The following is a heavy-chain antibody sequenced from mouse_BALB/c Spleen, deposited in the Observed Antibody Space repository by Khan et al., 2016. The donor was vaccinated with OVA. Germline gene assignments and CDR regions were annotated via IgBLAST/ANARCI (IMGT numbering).Heavy chain of an antibody. CDR1: GFTFSTYG. CDR2: VSTGCSYP. D-gene: IGHD1-1*01. V-gene: IGHV5-6*01. J-gene: IGHJ3*01. Sequence: VKLVESGGDLVKPGGSLKLSCAASGFTFSTYGMSWVRQAPDKRLEWVATVSTGCSYPKYPDSLKGRFTISRDNAKNTPYLQMSDLRSEDTAMFYCTRLAYYYDSEGFAYWGQGTLVTVSA. CDR3: TRLAYYYDSEGFAY.